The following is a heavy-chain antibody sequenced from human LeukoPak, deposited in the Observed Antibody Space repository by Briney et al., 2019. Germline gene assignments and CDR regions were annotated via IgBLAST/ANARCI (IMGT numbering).Heavy chain of an antibody. CDR1: GGSFSGYY. CDR3: ATVVVPGWFDP. Sequence: SETLSLTCAVYGGSFSGYYWSWIRQPPGKGLEWIGEINHSESTNYNPSLKSRVTISVDTSKNQFSLKLSSVTAADTAVYYCATVVVPGWFDPWGQGNLVTVSS. V-gene: IGHV4-34*01. CDR2: INHSEST. D-gene: IGHD2-15*01. J-gene: IGHJ5*02.